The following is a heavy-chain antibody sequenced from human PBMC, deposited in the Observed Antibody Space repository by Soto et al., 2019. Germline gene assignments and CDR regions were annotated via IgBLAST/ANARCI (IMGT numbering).Heavy chain of an antibody. CDR1: GGSISSGVYY. CDR3: ANDPGYSLDY. Sequence: SETLSLTCTVSGGSISSGVYYWSWIRQHPGKGLEWIGYIYYSGSTYYNPSLKSRIIISVDTSKNQFSLQLNSVTPEDAAVYYCANDPGYSLDYWGQGTQVTVSS. D-gene: IGHD5-12*01. J-gene: IGHJ4*02. V-gene: IGHV4-31*03. CDR2: IYYSGST.